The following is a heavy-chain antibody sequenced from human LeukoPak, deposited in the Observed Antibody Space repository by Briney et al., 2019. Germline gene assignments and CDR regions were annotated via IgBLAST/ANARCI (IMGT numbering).Heavy chain of an antibody. CDR2: ISSNGGST. CDR1: GFTFSSYA. D-gene: IGHD3-22*01. J-gene: IGHJ4*02. V-gene: IGHV3-64*01. Sequence: GGSLRLSCAASGFTFSSYAMHWVRQAPGKGLEYVSAISSNGGSTYYANSVKGRFTISRDNSKNTLYLQMGSLRAEDMAVYYCARVERWGYYDSSGYYSYWGQGTLVTVSS. CDR3: ARVERWGYYDSSGYYSY.